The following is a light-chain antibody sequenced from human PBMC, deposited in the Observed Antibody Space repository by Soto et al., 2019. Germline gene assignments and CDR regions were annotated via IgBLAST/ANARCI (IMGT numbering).Light chain of an antibody. CDR1: QSLLHITGETS. CDR3: MQSTQLPPT. V-gene: IGKV2D-29*02. Sequence: DVVMTQTPLSVSVTPGQPASISCKSSQSLLHITGETSLFWYLQKPGQSPQLLIYEVSTRVSGVPDRFSGSGSGTDFTLEISRVETDDVGIYYCMQSTQLPPTFGQGTRLEIK. CDR2: EVS. J-gene: IGKJ5*01.